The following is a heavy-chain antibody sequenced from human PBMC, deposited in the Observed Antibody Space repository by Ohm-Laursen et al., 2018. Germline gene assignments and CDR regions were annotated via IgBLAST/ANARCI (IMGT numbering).Heavy chain of an antibody. J-gene: IGHJ5*02. CDR3: ARGARRLRPNWFDP. Sequence: ASVKVSCKASGYTFTSYDINWVRQATGQGLEWMGWMNPNSGNTGYAQKFQGRATMTRNTSISTAYMELSSLRSGDTAVYYCARGARRLRPNWFDPWGQGTLVTISS. CDR2: MNPNSGNT. CDR1: GYTFTSYD. D-gene: IGHD4-17*01. V-gene: IGHV1-8*01.